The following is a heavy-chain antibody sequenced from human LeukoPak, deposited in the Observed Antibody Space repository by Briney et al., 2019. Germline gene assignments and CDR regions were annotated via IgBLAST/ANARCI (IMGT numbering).Heavy chain of an antibody. J-gene: IGHJ4*02. D-gene: IGHD1-1*01. Sequence: SVKVSCKASGGTFSSYAISWVRQAPGQGLEWMGGIIPILGTANYAQKFQGRVTITADKSTSTAYMELSSLRSEDTAVYYCARFRRSRWGTPDFDYWGQGTLVTVSS. CDR3: ARFRRSRWGTPDFDY. V-gene: IGHV1-69*10. CDR2: IIPILGTA. CDR1: GGTFSSYA.